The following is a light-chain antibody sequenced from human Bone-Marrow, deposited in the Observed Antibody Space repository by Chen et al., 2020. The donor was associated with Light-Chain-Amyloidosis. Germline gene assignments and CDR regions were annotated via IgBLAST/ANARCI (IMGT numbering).Light chain of an antibody. J-gene: IGLJ2*01. CDR1: DLPTKY. V-gene: IGLV3-25*03. Sequence: SYELTQPPSVSVSPGQTARITCSGDDLPTKYAYWYQQKPGQAPVLVIHRDTERPSGISERFSGSSSGSTATLSISGVQAEDEADFHCHSADSCCTYEVIFGGGTQLPVL. CDR3: HSADSCCTYEVI. CDR2: RDT.